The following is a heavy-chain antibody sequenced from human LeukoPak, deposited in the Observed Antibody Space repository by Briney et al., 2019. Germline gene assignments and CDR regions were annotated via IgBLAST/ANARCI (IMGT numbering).Heavy chain of an antibody. CDR3: ARDSALRFLEWIHPDAFDI. D-gene: IGHD3-3*01. Sequence: KSGGSLRLSCAASGFTFRTYSMNWVRQAPGKGLEWVSSISSSSSYIYYADSVKGRFTISRDNAKNSLYLQMNSLRAEDTAVYYCARDSALRFLEWIHPDAFDIWGQGTMVTVSS. V-gene: IGHV3-21*01. CDR1: GFTFRTYS. CDR2: ISSSSSYI. J-gene: IGHJ3*02.